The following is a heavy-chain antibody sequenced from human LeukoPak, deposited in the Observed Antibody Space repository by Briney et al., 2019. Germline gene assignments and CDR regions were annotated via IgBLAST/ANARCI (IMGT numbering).Heavy chain of an antibody. V-gene: IGHV3-11*01. CDR3: ARRRYNWNAIDY. J-gene: IGHJ4*02. Sequence: GGSLRLSCAASGFTFSDFYMSWIRQAPGKGLEWVSYNSSSGSTIYYADSVKGRFTISRDNAKNSLYLQMNSLRAEDTAVYYCARRRYNWNAIDYWGQGTLVTVSS. D-gene: IGHD1-20*01. CDR2: NSSSGSTI. CDR1: GFTFSDFY.